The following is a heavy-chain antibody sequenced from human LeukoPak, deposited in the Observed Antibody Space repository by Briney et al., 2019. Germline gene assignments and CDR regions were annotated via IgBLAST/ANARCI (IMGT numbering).Heavy chain of an antibody. D-gene: IGHD6-13*01. V-gene: IGHV3-7*04. CDR2: IKQDGSEK. J-gene: IGHJ6*02. CDR3: ARGIAAAGDYYYGMDV. Sequence: PGGSLRLSCAASGFTFSSYWMSWVRQAPGKGLEWVANIKQDGSEKYYVDSVKGRFTISRDNAKNSLYLQMNSLRAEDTAVYYCARGIAAAGDYYYGMDVWGQGTTVTVSS. CDR1: GFTFSSYW.